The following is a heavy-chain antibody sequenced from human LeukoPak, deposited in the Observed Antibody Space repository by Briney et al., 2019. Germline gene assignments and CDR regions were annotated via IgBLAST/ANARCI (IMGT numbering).Heavy chain of an antibody. CDR3: ARRSAAIGGYYLRLDY. J-gene: IGHJ4*02. D-gene: IGHD3-22*01. CDR1: GFTFSSYS. CDR2: ISSSSSTI. V-gene: IGHV3-48*04. Sequence: QPGGSLRLSCAASGFTFSSYSMNWVRQAPGKGLEWVSYISSSSSTIYYADSVKGRFAISRDNAKNSLYLQMNSLRAEDTAVYYCARRSAAIGGYYLRLDYWGQGTLVTVSS.